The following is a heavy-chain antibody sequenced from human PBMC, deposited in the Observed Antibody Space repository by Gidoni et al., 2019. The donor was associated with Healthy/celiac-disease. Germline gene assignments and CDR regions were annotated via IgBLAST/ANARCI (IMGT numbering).Heavy chain of an antibody. J-gene: IGHJ3*02. Sequence: QVQLQQWGAGLLKPSETLSLTCAVYGGSFSGYYWSWIRQPPGKGLEWIGEINHSGSTNYNPSLKSRVTISVDTSKNQFSLKLSSVTAADTAVYYCARGEDFWGGPYAFDIWGQGTMVTVSS. CDR2: INHSGST. CDR1: GGSFSGYY. D-gene: IGHD3-3*01. V-gene: IGHV4-34*01. CDR3: ARGEDFWGGPYAFDI.